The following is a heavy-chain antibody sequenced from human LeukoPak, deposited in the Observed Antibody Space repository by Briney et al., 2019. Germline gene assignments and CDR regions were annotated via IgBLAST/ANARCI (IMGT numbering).Heavy chain of an antibody. J-gene: IGHJ4*02. Sequence: PGESLRLSCAASGFTFSTYSMNWLRLAPGKGLEWVSSISPDSNYKYYVDSVKGRFTISRDNAKSSLYLQMNSLRAEDTAVYYCAAGYSSSWSRPTYFDYWGQGTLVTVSS. D-gene: IGHD6-13*01. CDR1: GFTFSTYS. CDR2: ISPDSNYK. CDR3: AAGYSSSWSRPTYFDY. V-gene: IGHV3-21*01.